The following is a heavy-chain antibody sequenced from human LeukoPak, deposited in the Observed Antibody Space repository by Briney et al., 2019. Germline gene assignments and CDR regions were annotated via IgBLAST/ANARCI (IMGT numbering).Heavy chain of an antibody. Sequence: EASVKVSCKASGGTFSNYAINWVRQAPGQGLEWMGGIIPMFGTTNYAQKFRGRVTIIAVESTSTAYMELSSLRSEDTAVYYCARENGVPAVYYFDYWGQGTLVTVSS. CDR1: GGTFSNYA. J-gene: IGHJ4*02. CDR2: IIPMFGTT. D-gene: IGHD2-2*01. CDR3: ARENGVPAVYYFDY. V-gene: IGHV1-69*13.